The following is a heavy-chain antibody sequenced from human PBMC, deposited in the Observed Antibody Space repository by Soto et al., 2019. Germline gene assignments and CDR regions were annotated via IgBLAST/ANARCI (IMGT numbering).Heavy chain of an antibody. J-gene: IGHJ4*02. CDR3: TTDLIVGATIDY. D-gene: IGHD1-26*01. Sequence: VGSLRLSCAASGFTFSNVWMSWVRQAPGKGLEWVGRIKSKTDGGTTDYAAPVKGRFIISRDDSKNTLYLQMNSLKTEDTAVYYCTTDLIVGATIDYWGQGTLVTVSS. V-gene: IGHV3-15*01. CDR2: IKSKTDGGTT. CDR1: GFTFSNVW.